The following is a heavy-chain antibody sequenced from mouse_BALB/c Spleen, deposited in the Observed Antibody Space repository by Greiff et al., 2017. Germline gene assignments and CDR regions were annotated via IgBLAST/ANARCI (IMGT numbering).Heavy chain of an antibody. V-gene: IGHV1-18*01. CDR3: ARARGNYPYWYFDV. CDR1: GYTFTDYN. Sequence: EVQVVESGPELVKPGASVKIPCKASGYTFTDYNMDWVKQSHGKSLEWIGDINPNNGGTIYNQKFKGKATLTVDKSSSTAYMELRSLTSEDTAVYYCARARGNYPYWYFDVWGAGTTVTVSS. J-gene: IGHJ1*01. D-gene: IGHD2-1*01. CDR2: INPNNGGT.